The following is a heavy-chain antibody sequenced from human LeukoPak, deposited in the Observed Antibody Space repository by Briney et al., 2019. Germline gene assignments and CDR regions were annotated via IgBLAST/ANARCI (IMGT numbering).Heavy chain of an antibody. CDR2: INHRGST. CDR1: GGSFSGYY. V-gene: IGHV4-34*01. D-gene: IGHD5-24*01. CDR3: ARRVEMATITLLDY. J-gene: IGHJ4*02. Sequence: PSETLSLTCAVYGGSFSGYYWSWIRQPPGKGLEWIGEINHRGSTNYNPSLKSRVTISVDTSKNQFSLKLSSVTAADTAVYYCARRVEMATITLLDYWGQGTLVTVSS.